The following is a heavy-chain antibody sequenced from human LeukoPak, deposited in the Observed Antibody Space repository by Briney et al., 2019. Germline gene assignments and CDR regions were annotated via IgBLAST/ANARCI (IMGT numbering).Heavy chain of an antibody. J-gene: IGHJ6*02. D-gene: IGHD2-8*02. Sequence: GPLRRPCEASGCTFIGNAVSWVGQPPGRGLEGVSGFGTDGTTHYAESVRGRFDISRDTSKTTVYLQMNSLRAEDTVLYYCARDLHYWVAMDVWGQGTTFTVS. V-gene: IGHV3-23*01. CDR1: GCTFIGNA. CDR2: FGTDGTT. CDR3: ARDLHYWVAMDV.